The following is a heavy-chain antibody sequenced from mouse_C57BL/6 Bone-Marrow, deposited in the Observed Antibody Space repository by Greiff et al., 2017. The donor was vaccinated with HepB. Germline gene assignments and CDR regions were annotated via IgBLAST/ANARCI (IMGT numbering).Heavy chain of an antibody. CDR1: GYAFTNYL. Sequence: QVQLQQSGAELVRPGTSVKVSCKASGYAFTNYLIEWVKQRPGQGLEWIGVINPGSGGTNYNEKFKGKATLTADKSSSTASMPLSSLTSEDSAVYFCAFYAIDYWGPGTSVPVS. J-gene: IGHJ4*01. V-gene: IGHV1-54*01. CDR2: INPGSGGT. CDR3: AFYAIDY.